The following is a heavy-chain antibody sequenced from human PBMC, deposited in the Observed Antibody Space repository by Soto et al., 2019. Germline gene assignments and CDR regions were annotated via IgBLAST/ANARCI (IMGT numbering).Heavy chain of an antibody. CDR3: AHKGPEDWPLDY. D-gene: IGHD3-9*01. CDR1: GFSLSTSGVG. Sequence: QITLKESGPTLVRPTQTLTLTCAFSGFSLSTSGVGVGWIRQPPGKALEWLEVIYWDDSKNYSPSLRSRLTITKDTSKNQVVLTMTTMDPMDTGTYYCAHKGPEDWPLDYWGQGTLVTVSS. J-gene: IGHJ4*02. CDR2: IYWDDSK. V-gene: IGHV2-5*02.